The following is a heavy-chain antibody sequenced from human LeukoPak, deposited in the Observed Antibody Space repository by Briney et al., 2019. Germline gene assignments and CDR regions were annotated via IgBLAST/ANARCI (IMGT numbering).Heavy chain of an antibody. CDR2: IIPIFGTA. CDR3: ARSRYYYGSGSYYHFDY. J-gene: IGHJ4*02. D-gene: IGHD3-10*01. CDR1: GGTFSSYA. V-gene: IGHV1-69*13. Sequence: SVKVSCKASGGTFSSYAISWVRQAPGQGLEWMGGIIPIFGTANYAQKFQGRVTITADESTSTAYMELSSLRSEDTAVYYCARSRYYYGSGSYYHFDYWGQGTLVTVSS.